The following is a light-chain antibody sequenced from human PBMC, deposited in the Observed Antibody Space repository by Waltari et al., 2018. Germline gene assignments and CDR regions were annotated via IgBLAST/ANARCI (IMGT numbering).Light chain of an antibody. CDR3: QSYDSSLGGSV. J-gene: IGLJ3*02. Sequence: QVQGKSPQLLLYGTVNRPSGVPDRISVSKSGTSASLAITGLQAEDEADYYCQSYDSSLGGSVFGGGTKLTVL. CDR2: GTV. V-gene: IGLV1-40*01.